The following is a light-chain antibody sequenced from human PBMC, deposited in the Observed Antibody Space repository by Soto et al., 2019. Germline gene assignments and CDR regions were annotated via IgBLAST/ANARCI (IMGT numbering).Light chain of an antibody. V-gene: IGLV2-11*01. CDR1: SSDVGGYNY. Sequence: QSALTQPRSVSGSPGQSVTISCTGTSSDVGGYNYVSWYQQHPGKAPKLMVYDVSQRPSGVPDRFSGSKSGNTASLTISGLQADDDGAYFCCSYAGSYSWVFGGGTKLTVL. J-gene: IGLJ3*02. CDR3: CSYAGSYSWV. CDR2: DVS.